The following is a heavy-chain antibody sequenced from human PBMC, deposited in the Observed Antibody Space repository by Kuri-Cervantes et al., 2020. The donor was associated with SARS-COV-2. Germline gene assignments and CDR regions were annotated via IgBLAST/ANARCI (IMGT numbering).Heavy chain of an antibody. CDR1: GYTFTSYD. CDR3: ARSSSSSVYYYYYMDV. CDR2: MNPNSGNT. D-gene: IGHD6-6*01. J-gene: IGHJ6*03. V-gene: IGHV1-8*03. Sequence: ASVKVSCKASGYTFTSYDINWVRQATGQGLEWMGWMNPNSGNTGYAQKFQGRVTITRNTSISTAYMELSSLRSEDTAVYCCARSSSSSVYYYYYMDVWGKGTTVTVSS.